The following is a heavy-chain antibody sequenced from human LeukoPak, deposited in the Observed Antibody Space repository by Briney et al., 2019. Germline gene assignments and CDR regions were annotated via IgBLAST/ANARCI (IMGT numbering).Heavy chain of an antibody. CDR1: GYTFTGYY. V-gene: IGHV1-2*02. CDR3: ARASPFASRVGNY. J-gene: IGHJ4*02. D-gene: IGHD2-15*01. CDR2: INPNSGGT. Sequence: ASVKVSCKASGYTFTGYYMHWVRQAPGQGLEWMGWINPNSGGTNYAQKFQGSVTMTRDTSISTAYMELSRLRSDDTAVYYCARASPFASRVGNYWGQGTLVTVSS.